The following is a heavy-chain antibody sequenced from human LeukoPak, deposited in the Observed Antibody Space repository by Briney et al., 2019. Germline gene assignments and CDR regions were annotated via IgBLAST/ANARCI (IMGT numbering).Heavy chain of an antibody. Sequence: PSETLSLTCTVSGGSISSYYWSWIRQPPGKGLEWIGYMYYSGSTKYNPSLKSRVTLSVDTSTNQFSLKLSSVTAADTAVYYCARDRYYDFWSGSWFDPWGQGTLVTVSS. V-gene: IGHV4-59*12. CDR3: ARDRYYDFWSGSWFDP. J-gene: IGHJ5*02. CDR1: GGSISSYY. D-gene: IGHD3-3*01. CDR2: MYYSGST.